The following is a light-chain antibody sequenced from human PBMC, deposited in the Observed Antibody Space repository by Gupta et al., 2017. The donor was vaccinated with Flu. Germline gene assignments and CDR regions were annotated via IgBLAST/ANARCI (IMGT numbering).Light chain of an antibody. V-gene: IGLV7-46*01. J-gene: IGLJ3*02. CDR2: DTF. CDR3: SPSYYNAACSV. CDR1: TSPDTGGHY. Sequence: VALTYRSTTSPDTGGHYLNWFQQKRGTAPRPWIYDTFNRNSWAPDRFSGSLVGASAALTLSDAQPEDEADYYCSPSYYNAACSVFGGGTKLTVL.